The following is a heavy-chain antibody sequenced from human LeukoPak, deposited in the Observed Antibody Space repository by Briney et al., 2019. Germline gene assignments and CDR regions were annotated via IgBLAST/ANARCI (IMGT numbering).Heavy chain of an antibody. J-gene: IGHJ4*02. CDR2: ISGYNGDT. D-gene: IGHD1-26*01. V-gene: IGHV1-18*01. Sequence: ASVKVSCKAFGFSFISFGFNWVRQAPGQGLEWMGWISGYNGDTKYAQKFQGRVTMTTDKSTSTAYMELRSLRSDDTAVYYCARGTWETAARPYSFDTWGQGTLATVTS. CDR1: GFSFISFG. CDR3: ARGTWETAARPYSFDT.